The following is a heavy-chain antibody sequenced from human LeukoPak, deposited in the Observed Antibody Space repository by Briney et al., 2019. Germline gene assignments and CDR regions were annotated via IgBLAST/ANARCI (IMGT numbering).Heavy chain of an antibody. D-gene: IGHD3-22*01. V-gene: IGHV3-66*01. CDR2: IYSGGST. Sequence: SGGSLRLSCAASGFTVSSNYMSWVRQAPGKGLEWVSVIYSGGSTYYADSVKGRFTISRDNSKNTLYLQMNSLRAEDTAVYYCARDRDSSGYEYYFDYWGQGTLVTVSS. CDR3: ARDRDSSGYEYYFDY. CDR1: GFTVSSNY. J-gene: IGHJ4*02.